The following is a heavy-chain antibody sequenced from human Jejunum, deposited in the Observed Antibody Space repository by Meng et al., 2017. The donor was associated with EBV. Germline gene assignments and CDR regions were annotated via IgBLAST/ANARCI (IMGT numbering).Heavy chain of an antibody. Sequence: EFQLVQPGAEGKKPGATGNISCNVSGHTFTDYYIHWVQQAPGKGLEWMGLVDPEDGETIYAEKFQGRVIMTADTSTDTAYMDLSSPRSEDTAVYYCATVNFYDSPAYWGQGTLVTVSS. CDR1: GHTFTDYY. J-gene: IGHJ4*02. CDR2: VDPEDGET. D-gene: IGHD3-22*01. CDR3: ATVNFYDSPAY. V-gene: IGHV1-69-2*01.